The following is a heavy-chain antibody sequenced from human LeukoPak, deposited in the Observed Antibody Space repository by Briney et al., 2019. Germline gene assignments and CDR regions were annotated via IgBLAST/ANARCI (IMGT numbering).Heavy chain of an antibody. Sequence: SETLSLICTVSGGSLNNYYWSWIRQPPGKALEWIGYIYYSGTTTNYNPSLKSRVTISVDTSKNQFSLKLNSVTAADTALYYCARVDDWNALEYWGQGTLVTVSS. J-gene: IGHJ4*02. CDR2: IYYSGTTT. D-gene: IGHD1-1*01. CDR1: GGSLNNYY. V-gene: IGHV4-59*01. CDR3: ARVDDWNALEY.